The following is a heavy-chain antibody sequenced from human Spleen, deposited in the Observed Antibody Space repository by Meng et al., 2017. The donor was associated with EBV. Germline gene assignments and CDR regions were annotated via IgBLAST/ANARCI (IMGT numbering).Heavy chain of an antibody. Sequence: QVHLPQWGPGLLKPSETLSPTCAVYGGSFSDYYWTWIRQSPEKGLEWIGEIHRSGSTNYNPSLKSRVIISVDTPKNQFSLNLGSVTAADTAVYYCARALYARSYYGSLSYWGQGTLVTVSS. CDR2: IHRSGST. CDR1: GGSFSDYY. CDR3: ARALYARSYYGSLSY. D-gene: IGHD1-26*01. V-gene: IGHV4-34*01. J-gene: IGHJ4*02.